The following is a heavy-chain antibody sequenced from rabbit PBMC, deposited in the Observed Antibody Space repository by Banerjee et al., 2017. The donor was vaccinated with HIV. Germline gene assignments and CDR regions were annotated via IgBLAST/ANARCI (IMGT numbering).Heavy chain of an antibody. CDR2: IYTGSSGST. Sequence: QEQLEESGGDLVKPEGSLTLTCTASGFSFSSSYYMCWVRQAPGKGLEWIGCIYTGSSGSTYYASWAKGQFTISKTSSTTVTLQMTSLTAADTATYFCARGDFGAGTNLWGPGTLVTVS. CDR1: GFSFSSSYY. CDR3: ARGDFGAGTNL. V-gene: IGHV1S45*01. D-gene: IGHD4-2*01. J-gene: IGHJ4*01.